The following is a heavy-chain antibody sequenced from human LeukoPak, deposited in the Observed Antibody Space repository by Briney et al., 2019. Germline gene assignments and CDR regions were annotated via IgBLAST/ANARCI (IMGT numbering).Heavy chain of an antibody. CDR3: ARVAYGDYVENWFDP. J-gene: IGHJ5*02. Sequence: ASVKVSCKASGYTFTGYYMHWVRQAPGQGLEWMGWINPNSGGTNYAQKSQGRVTMTRDPSISTAYMELSRLRSDDTAVYYCARVAYGDYVENWFDPWGQGALVTVSS. CDR1: GYTFTGYY. D-gene: IGHD4-17*01. CDR2: INPNSGGT. V-gene: IGHV1-2*02.